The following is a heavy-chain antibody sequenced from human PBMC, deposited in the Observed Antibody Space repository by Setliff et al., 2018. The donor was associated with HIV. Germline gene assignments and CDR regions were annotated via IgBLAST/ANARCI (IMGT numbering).Heavy chain of an antibody. CDR1: GDSISTDY. D-gene: IGHD5-18*01. CDR3: ARRDGYGYGFYFDY. CDR2: IYNSAST. J-gene: IGHJ4*02. Sequence: SETLSLTCTVSGDSISTDYWTWIRQPPGKGLEWIGYIYNSASTSYNPSLKSRVTISVDTSKNQFSLKLSSVTAADTAVYYCARRDGYGYGFYFDYWGQGTLVTVSS. V-gene: IGHV4-4*09.